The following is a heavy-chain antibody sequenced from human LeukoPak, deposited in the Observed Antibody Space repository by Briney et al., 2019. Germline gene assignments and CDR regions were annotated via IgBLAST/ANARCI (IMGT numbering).Heavy chain of an antibody. CDR1: GFTFSTYW. J-gene: IGHJ4*02. Sequence: GGSLRLSCAASGFTFSTYWMHWVRQAPGTGLAWVSRIKSDGSNSNYADCVKGRFTISRDNAKNTLYLQMNSLTAEDTALYHCVRVGGRSSIGGDCWGQGTLVTVSS. D-gene: IGHD3-10*01. CDR2: IKSDGSNS. V-gene: IGHV3-74*01. CDR3: VRVGGRSSIGGDC.